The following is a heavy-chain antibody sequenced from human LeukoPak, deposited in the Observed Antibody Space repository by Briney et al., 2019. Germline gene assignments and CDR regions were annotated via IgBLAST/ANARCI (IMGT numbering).Heavy chain of an antibody. Sequence: GPGPTLVNPTQTLTLTCTFSGFSLSTSGMCVSWIRQPPGKALEWLARIDWDDDKYYSTSLKTRLTISKDTSKNQVVLTMTNMDPVDTATYYCARIAPRDYYGSGTYLDYWGQGTLVTVSS. V-gene: IGHV2-70*11. J-gene: IGHJ4*02. CDR1: GFSLSTSGMC. CDR2: IDWDDDK. CDR3: ARIAPRDYYGSGTYLDY. D-gene: IGHD3-10*01.